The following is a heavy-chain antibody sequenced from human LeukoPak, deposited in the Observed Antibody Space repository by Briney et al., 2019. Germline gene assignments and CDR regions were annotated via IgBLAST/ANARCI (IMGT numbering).Heavy chain of an antibody. CDR2: ISYDGSNK. Sequence: GGSLRLSCAASGFTFSSYGMHWVRQAPGXXXXWVAVISYDGSNKYYADSVKGRFTISRDNSKNTLYLQMNSLRAEDTAVYYCAKDPSVFYYDSSGYPDYWGQGTLVTVSS. V-gene: IGHV3-30*18. J-gene: IGHJ4*02. D-gene: IGHD3-22*01. CDR1: GFTFSSYG. CDR3: AKDPSVFYYDSSGYPDY.